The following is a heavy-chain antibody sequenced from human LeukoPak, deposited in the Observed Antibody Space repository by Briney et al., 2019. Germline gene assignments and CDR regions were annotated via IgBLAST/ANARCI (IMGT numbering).Heavy chain of an antibody. CDR2: IYYSGST. CDR1: GGSISSYY. J-gene: IGHJ4*02. CDR3: ARDPYGSGITD. Sequence: SETLSLTCTVSGGSISSYYWSWIRQPPGKGLEWIGYIYYSGSTNYNPSPKSRVTISVDTSKNQFSLKLSSVTAADTAVYYCARDPYGSGITDWGQGTLVTVSS. D-gene: IGHD3-10*01. V-gene: IGHV4-59*01.